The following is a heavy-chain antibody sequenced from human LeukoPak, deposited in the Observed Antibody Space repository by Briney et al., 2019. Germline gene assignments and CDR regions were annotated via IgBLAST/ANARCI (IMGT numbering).Heavy chain of an antibody. J-gene: IGHJ4*02. CDR3: ARGGFSGYYTNPYYFDY. CDR1: GGSFSGYY. Sequence: SETLPLTCAVYGGSFSGYYWSWIRQPPGKGLEWIGEINHSGSTNYNPSLKSRVTISVDTSKNQFSLKLSSVTAADTAVYYCARGGFSGYYTNPYYFDYWGQGTLVTVSS. D-gene: IGHD3-22*01. CDR2: INHSGST. V-gene: IGHV4-34*01.